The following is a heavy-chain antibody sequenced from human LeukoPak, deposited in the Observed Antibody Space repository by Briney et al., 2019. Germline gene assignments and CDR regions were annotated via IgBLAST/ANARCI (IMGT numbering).Heavy chain of an antibody. CDR2: LYRDEGLT. CDR3: TTNPPWGV. Sequence: GGSLRLSCAASGFTFSRYWMHWVRQAPGKGLVWVSRLYRDEGLTSYADSVKGRFTISRDNAKNTLYLQMNSLKTEDTALYYCTTNPPWGVWGKGTTVTVSS. V-gene: IGHV3-74*01. J-gene: IGHJ6*04. CDR1: GFTFSRYW. D-gene: IGHD1-14*01.